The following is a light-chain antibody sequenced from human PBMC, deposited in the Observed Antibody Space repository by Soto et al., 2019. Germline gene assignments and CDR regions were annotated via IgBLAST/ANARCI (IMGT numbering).Light chain of an antibody. Sequence: QSVLTQPPSASGTPGQRVTISCSGSSSNIGTNTVNWYQQLPGTAPKLLIYSNNQRPSGAPDRFSGSKSGTSASLAISGLQSEDEADYYCAAWDDSLKGYVFGTGTKVTVL. CDR3: AAWDDSLKGYV. CDR2: SNN. CDR1: SSNIGTNT. J-gene: IGLJ1*01. V-gene: IGLV1-44*01.